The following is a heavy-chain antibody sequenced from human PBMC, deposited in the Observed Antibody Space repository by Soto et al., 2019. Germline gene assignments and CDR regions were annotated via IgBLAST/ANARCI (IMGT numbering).Heavy chain of an antibody. J-gene: IGHJ3*02. CDR3: ARVKYPPGIAAAGTGRRRGAFDI. V-gene: IGHV4-34*01. D-gene: IGHD6-13*01. CDR1: GGSFSGYY. Sequence: SETLSLTCAVYGGSFSGYYWSWIRQPPGKGLEWIGEINHSGSTNYNPSLKSRVTISVDTSKNQFSLKLSSVTAADTAVYYCARVKYPPGIAAAGTGRRRGAFDIWGQGTMVTVSS. CDR2: INHSGST.